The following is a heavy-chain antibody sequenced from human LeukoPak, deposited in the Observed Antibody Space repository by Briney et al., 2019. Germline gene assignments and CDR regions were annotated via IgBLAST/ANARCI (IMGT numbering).Heavy chain of an antibody. CDR2: IYPGDSAT. J-gene: IGHJ6*02. Sequence: GESLKISCKGSGYTFTSYWIGWVRQMPGKGLEWMGIIYPGDSATRYSPSFQGHVTISADKSISTAYLQWSSLKASDTAMYYCARLAGLYYYGMDVWGQGTTVTVSS. V-gene: IGHV5-51*01. CDR1: GYTFTSYW. D-gene: IGHD3-10*01. CDR3: ARLAGLYYYGMDV.